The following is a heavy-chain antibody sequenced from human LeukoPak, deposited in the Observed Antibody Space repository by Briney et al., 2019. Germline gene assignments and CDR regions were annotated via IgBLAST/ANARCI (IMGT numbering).Heavy chain of an antibody. CDR3: ARAPGYCSSTSCYSRLAEYFQH. CDR2: ISAYNGNT. J-gene: IGHJ1*01. Sequence: ASVKVSCTASGYTFTSYGISWVRQAPGQGLEWMGWISAYNGNTNYAQKLQGRVTMTTDTSTSTAYMELRSLRSDDTAVYYCARAPGYCSSTSCYSRLAEYFQHWGQGTLVTVSS. D-gene: IGHD2-2*01. V-gene: IGHV1-18*01. CDR1: GYTFTSYG.